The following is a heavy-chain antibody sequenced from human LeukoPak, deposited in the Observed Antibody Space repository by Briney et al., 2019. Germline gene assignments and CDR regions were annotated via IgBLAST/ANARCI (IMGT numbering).Heavy chain of an antibody. CDR1: GFTFSSYW. V-gene: IGHV3-7*01. J-gene: IGHJ5*01. CDR2: IKGGGNEK. CDR3: AKEGAYPIITYDS. Sequence: PGGSLRLSCAASGFTFSSYWMNWVRQAPGKGLEWVANIKGGGNEKNYVDSVKGRFSISRDNAKNSLYLQMDSLRAEDTAVYYCAKEGAYPIITYDSWGQGALVTVSS. D-gene: IGHD3-10*01.